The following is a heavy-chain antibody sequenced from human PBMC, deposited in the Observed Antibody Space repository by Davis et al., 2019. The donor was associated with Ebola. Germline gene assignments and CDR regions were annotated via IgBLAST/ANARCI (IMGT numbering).Heavy chain of an antibody. CDR2: ISPNGDTI. J-gene: IGHJ6*02. Sequence: GGSLRLSCAVSGFTFSDYYINWIRQAPGKGLEWISYISPNGDTIYYADSVKGRFTISRDNSKNTLYMQMNSLRAEDTAVYYCAKDLGYSYGYNYYYGMDVWGQGTTVTVSS. CDR3: AKDLGYSYGYNYYYGMDV. D-gene: IGHD5-18*01. CDR1: GFTFSDYY. V-gene: IGHV3-11*04.